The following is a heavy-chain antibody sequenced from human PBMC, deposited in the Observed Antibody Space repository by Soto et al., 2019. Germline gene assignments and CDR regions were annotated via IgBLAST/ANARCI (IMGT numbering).Heavy chain of an antibody. V-gene: IGHV3-74*01. J-gene: IGHJ6*02. D-gene: IGHD3-10*01. Sequence: EVQLVESGGGLVQPGGSLRLSCAASEFTFSGRSVHWVRQAPGKGLGWVSGIDKVGTDSTYADSVKGRFTSSRDNAKKTEYLRMNSLRVEDTAVYYCARGWFCPHVWGQGTTVTVSS. CDR3: ARGWFCPHV. CDR2: IDKVGTDS. CDR1: EFTFSGRS.